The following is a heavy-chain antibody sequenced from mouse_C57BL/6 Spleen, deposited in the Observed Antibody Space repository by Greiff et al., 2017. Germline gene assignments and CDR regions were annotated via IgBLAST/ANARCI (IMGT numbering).Heavy chain of an antibody. D-gene: IGHD2-3*01. CDR1: GYTFTSYW. CDR2: IHPNSGST. Sequence: QVQLKQPGAELVKPGASVKLSCKASGYTFTSYWMHWVKQRPGQGLEWIGMIHPNSGSTNYNEKFKSKATLTVDKSSSTAYMQLSSLTSEDSAVYYCARVYDGYYVWGQGTTLTVSS. J-gene: IGHJ2*01. V-gene: IGHV1-64*01. CDR3: ARVYDGYYV.